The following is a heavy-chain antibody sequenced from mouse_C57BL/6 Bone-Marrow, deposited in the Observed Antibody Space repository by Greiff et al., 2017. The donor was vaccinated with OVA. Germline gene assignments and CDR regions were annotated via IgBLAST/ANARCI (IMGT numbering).Heavy chain of an antibody. CDR3: ARHGRAMDY. CDR1: GFTFSSYG. V-gene: IGHV5-6*01. J-gene: IGHJ4*01. D-gene: IGHD4-1*01. CDR2: ISSGGSYT. Sequence: EVQLQESAGDLVKPGGSLKLSCAASGFTFSSYGMSWVRQTPDKRLEWVATISSGGSYTYYPDSVKGRFTISRDNAKNTLYLQMSSLKSEDTAMYYCARHGRAMDYWGQGTSVTVSS.